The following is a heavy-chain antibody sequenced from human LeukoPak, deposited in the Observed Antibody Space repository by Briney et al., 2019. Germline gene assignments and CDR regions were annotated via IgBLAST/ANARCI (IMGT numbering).Heavy chain of an antibody. CDR2: IASGGGANR. Sequence: GGSLRLSCAASGFTFSSYEMNWVRQAPGKGLEWVSYIASGGGANRFYSESVKGRFTISRDNARNSLYLHMNSLRAEDTGVYYCARIGTTTRGPAGLDVWGQGTTVTVSS. CDR1: GFTFSSYE. CDR3: ARIGTTTRGPAGLDV. J-gene: IGHJ6*02. D-gene: IGHD2/OR15-2a*01. V-gene: IGHV3-48*03.